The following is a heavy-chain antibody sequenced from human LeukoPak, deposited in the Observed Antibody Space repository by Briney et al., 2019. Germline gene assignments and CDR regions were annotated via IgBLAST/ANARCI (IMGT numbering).Heavy chain of an antibody. V-gene: IGHV3-66*01. Sequence: PGGSLRLSCAASGFTVSSNYMSWVRQAPGKGLEWVSVIYSGGSTYYADSVKGRFTISRDNSKNTLYLQMNSLRAEDTAVYYCARTRGGAYYYYYGMDVWGQGTTVTVSS. D-gene: IGHD2-2*01. J-gene: IGHJ6*02. CDR3: ARTRGGAYYYYYGMDV. CDR1: GFTVSSNY. CDR2: IYSGGST.